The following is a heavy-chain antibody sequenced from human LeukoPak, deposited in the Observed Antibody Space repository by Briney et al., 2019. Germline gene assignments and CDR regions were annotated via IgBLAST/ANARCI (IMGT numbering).Heavy chain of an antibody. CDR1: GFTFSSYA. J-gene: IGHJ4*02. D-gene: IGHD3-16*01. V-gene: IGHV3-23*01. CDR2: ISGSGGST. CDR3: ARAYGGLIDY. Sequence: PGGSLRLSCATSGFTFSSYAMNWVRQAPGKGLEWVSAISGSGGSTYYADSVKGRFTISRDNSKNTLYLQMNSLSGDDTSMYFCARAYGGLIDYWGQGTLVTVSS.